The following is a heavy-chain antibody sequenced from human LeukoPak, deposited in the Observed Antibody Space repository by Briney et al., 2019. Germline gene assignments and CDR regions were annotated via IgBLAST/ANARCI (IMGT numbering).Heavy chain of an antibody. CDR2: IYYSGGT. Sequence: SETLSLTCTVSGGSISSSSYYWGWIRQPPGKGLEWIGSIYYSGGTYYNPSLKSRVTISVDTSKNQFSLKLSSVTAADTAVYYCARWGPYYFDYWGQGTLVTVSS. V-gene: IGHV4-39*07. J-gene: IGHJ4*02. D-gene: IGHD3-16*01. CDR1: GGSISSSSYY. CDR3: ARWGPYYFDY.